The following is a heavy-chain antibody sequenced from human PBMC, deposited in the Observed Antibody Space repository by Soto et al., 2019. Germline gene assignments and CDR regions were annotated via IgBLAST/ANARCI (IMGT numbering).Heavy chain of an antibody. CDR2: INPNSGGT. CDR1: GYTFTGYY. CDR3: ARSRYIDYGDYDY. J-gene: IGHJ4*02. D-gene: IGHD4-17*01. Sequence: QVQLVQSGAEVKKPGASVKVSCKASGYTFTGYYMHWVRQAPGQGLEWMGWINPNSGGTNYAQKFQGWVTMTRDTSISTAYMELSRLRSDDTAVHYCARSRYIDYGDYDYWGQGTLVTVSS. V-gene: IGHV1-2*04.